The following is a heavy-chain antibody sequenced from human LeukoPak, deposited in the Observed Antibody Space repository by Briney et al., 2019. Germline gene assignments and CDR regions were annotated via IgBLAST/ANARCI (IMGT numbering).Heavy chain of an antibody. J-gene: IGHJ5*02. V-gene: IGHV3-74*01. Sequence: GGSLRLSCAASGFNFNNHWIHWVRQVPGKGLEWVSRIDNDGSNTIYADSVKARFTISRDNAKNTLYLQMNSLRAEDTAMYYCSRDRPHNWFDPWGQGTLVTVSS. CDR3: SRDRPHNWFDP. CDR2: IDNDGSNT. CDR1: GFNFNNHW.